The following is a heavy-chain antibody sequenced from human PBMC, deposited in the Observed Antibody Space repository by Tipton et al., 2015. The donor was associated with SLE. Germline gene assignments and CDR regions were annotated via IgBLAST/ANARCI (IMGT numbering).Heavy chain of an antibody. V-gene: IGHV4-34*01. CDR2: INHSGST. D-gene: IGHD3-22*01. CDR1: GGSISSYY. J-gene: IGHJ5*02. Sequence: TLSLTCTVSGGSISSYYWSWIRQPPGKGLEWIGEINHSGSTNYNPSLKSRVTISVDTSKNQFSLKLSSVTAADTAVYYCARAPIPNDSSGSGWFDPWGQGTLVTVSS. CDR3: ARAPIPNDSSGSGWFDP.